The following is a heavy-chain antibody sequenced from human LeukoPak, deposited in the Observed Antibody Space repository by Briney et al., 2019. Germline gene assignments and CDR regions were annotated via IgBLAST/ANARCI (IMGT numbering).Heavy chain of an antibody. D-gene: IGHD3-10*02. Sequence: ASVKVSCKASGYTFTSYAMNWVRQAPGQGLEWMGWISAYNDNTNYAQKLQGRVTMTTDTSTSTAYMELRSLRSDDTAVYYCARQPLGSGSLDVWGKGTTVTISS. J-gene: IGHJ6*04. CDR2: ISAYNDNT. V-gene: IGHV1-18*01. CDR3: ARQPLGSGSLDV. CDR1: GYTFTSYA.